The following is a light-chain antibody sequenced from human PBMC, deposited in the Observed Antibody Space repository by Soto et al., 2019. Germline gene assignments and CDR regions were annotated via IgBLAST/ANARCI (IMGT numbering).Light chain of an antibody. Sequence: IQMTQSRSSLSASVGDRVTITCRASQGISNELGWYQQRPGKAPKVLIYGASNLQSGVPSRFSGSASGTDFTLTISSLQPEDFATYYCLQDYTYTWTFGQGTKVEMK. J-gene: IGKJ1*01. CDR3: LQDYTYTWT. CDR1: QGISNE. CDR2: GAS. V-gene: IGKV1-6*01.